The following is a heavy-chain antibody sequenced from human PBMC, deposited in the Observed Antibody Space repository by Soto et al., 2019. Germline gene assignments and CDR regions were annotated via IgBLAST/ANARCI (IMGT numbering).Heavy chain of an antibody. Sequence: SETLSLTCTVSCGSISSSSYYWGWIRQPPGKGLEWIGSIYYSGSTYYNPSLKSRVTISVDTSKNQFSLKLSSVTAADTAVYYCATSIAAFLDYWGQGTLVTVSS. V-gene: IGHV4-39*01. D-gene: IGHD6-6*01. J-gene: IGHJ4*02. CDR3: ATSIAAFLDY. CDR2: IYYSGST. CDR1: CGSISSSSYY.